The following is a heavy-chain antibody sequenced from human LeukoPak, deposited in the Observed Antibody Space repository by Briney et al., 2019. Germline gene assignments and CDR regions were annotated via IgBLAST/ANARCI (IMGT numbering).Heavy chain of an antibody. D-gene: IGHD3-3*01. J-gene: IGHJ1*01. V-gene: IGHV3-23*01. CDR3: AKDRFEDFWSGYSGYFQH. Sequence: GGSLRLSCAASGITFSSYAMSWVRQAPGKGLEWVSAISGSGGSTYYADSVKGRFTISRDNSKNTLYLQMNSLRAEDTAVYYCAKDRFEDFWSGYSGYFQHWGQGTLVTVSS. CDR2: ISGSGGST. CDR1: GITFSSYA.